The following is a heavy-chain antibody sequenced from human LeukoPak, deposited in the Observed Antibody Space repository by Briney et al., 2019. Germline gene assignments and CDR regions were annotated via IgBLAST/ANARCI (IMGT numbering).Heavy chain of an antibody. CDR3: ARGGDIVTGPDAFDI. D-gene: IGHD3-9*01. J-gene: IGHJ3*02. Sequence: PGGSLRLSCAASGFTFSDYYMSWIRQAPGKGLEWVSYISSSSSYTNYADPVKGRFTISRDNAKNSLYLQMNSLRAEDTAVYYCARGGDIVTGPDAFDIWGQGTMVTVSS. V-gene: IGHV3-11*05. CDR2: ISSSSSYT. CDR1: GFTFSDYY.